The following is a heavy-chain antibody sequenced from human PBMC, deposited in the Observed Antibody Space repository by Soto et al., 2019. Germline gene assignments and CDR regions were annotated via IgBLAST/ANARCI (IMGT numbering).Heavy chain of an antibody. D-gene: IGHD3-16*01. CDR3: ARDRRGPLGYYFDS. J-gene: IGHJ4*02. CDR1: GGSGSTSGHY. Sequence: PSETLPRTCTVSGGSGSTSGHYWSWILQHPGKGLEWIGYIFYSGSTYYNPSLQSRLAISIDTSKNQFSLNLNSVTAADTAVYYCARDRRGPLGYYFDSGGQGMWVTVSS. CDR2: IFYSGST. V-gene: IGHV4-31*03.